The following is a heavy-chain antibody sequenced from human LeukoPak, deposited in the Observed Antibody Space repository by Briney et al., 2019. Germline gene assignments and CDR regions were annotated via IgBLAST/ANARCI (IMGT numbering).Heavy chain of an antibody. CDR2: ISGSGGST. D-gene: IGHD3-10*01. CDR3: AKAGGWFGELLQTSADNWFDP. V-gene: IGHV3-23*01. J-gene: IGHJ5*02. Sequence: GGSLRLSCAASGFTFSSYAMSWVRQAPGKGLEWVSVISGSGGSTYYADSVKGRFTISRDNPKNTLYLQMNSLRAEDTAVHYCAKAGGWFGELLQTSADNWFDPWGQGTLVTVSS. CDR1: GFTFSSYA.